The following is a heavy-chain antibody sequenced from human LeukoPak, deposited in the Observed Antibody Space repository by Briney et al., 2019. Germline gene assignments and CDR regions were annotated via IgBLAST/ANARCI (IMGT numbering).Heavy chain of an antibody. CDR2: GNPNSGGT. CDR3: AREGRYCSGGSCYSGVAAFDI. CDR1: GYTFTGYD. J-gene: IGHJ3*02. D-gene: IGHD2-15*01. Sequence: GASVKVSCKASGYTFTGYDMHWVRQGPGQGLGWRGWGNPNSGGTHYAQKYQGRVTMPRDTSISTAYMELSRLRSDDTAVYSCAREGRYCSGGSCYSGVAAFDIWGQGTMVTVSS. V-gene: IGHV1-2*02.